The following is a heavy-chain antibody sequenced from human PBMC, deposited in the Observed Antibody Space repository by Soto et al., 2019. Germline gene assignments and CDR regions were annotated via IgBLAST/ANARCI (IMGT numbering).Heavy chain of an antibody. Sequence: SETLSLTCTVSGGSISSYYWSWIRQPPGKGLEWIGYIYYSGSTNYNPSLKSRVTISVDTSKNQFSLKLSSVTAADTAVYYCARADVDTALTWGQGTLVTVSS. D-gene: IGHD5-18*01. J-gene: IGHJ4*02. CDR3: ARADVDTALT. V-gene: IGHV4-59*01. CDR1: GGSISSYY. CDR2: IYYSGST.